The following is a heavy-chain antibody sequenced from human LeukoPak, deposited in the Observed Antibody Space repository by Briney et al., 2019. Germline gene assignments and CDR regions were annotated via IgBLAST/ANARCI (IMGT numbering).Heavy chain of an antibody. Sequence: SETLSLTCAVYGGSFSGYYWSWIRQPPGKGLEWIGEINHSGNTYYNPSLKSRVTISVDTSKKQFSLKLNSVTAADTAVYYCANLSIDYRGQGILVTVSS. CDR3: ANLSIDY. CDR1: GGSFSGYY. CDR2: INHSGNT. J-gene: IGHJ4*02. V-gene: IGHV4-34*01. D-gene: IGHD3-16*02.